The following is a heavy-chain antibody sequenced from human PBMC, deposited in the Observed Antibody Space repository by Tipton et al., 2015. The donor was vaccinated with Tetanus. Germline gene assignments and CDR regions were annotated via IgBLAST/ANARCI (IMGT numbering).Heavy chain of an antibody. CDR1: GGLITTGGYS. CDR2: IYQTDST. Sequence: TLSLTCALSGGLITTGGYSWGWIRQTPGQGLEWIGYIYQTDSTYYNPSLRSRLTISISRSKNQFSLKLTSVTAADTAVYYCARANNDYPKKGPFDYWGQGILVTVSS. CDR3: ARANNDYPKKGPFDY. D-gene: IGHD5-12*01. V-gene: IGHV4-30-2*01. J-gene: IGHJ4*02.